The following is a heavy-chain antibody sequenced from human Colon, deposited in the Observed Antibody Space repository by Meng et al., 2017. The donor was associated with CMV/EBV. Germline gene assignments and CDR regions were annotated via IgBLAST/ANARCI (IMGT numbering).Heavy chain of an antibody. Sequence: SGGSINSGSSHWPWIRQPPGKALEWVGYIYCSGRAYYDPSRRSRLLISLGSSKNQFSLKLASVTAADTAVYYCARGGDSRGGAWFDPWGQGTLVTVSS. CDR1: GGSINSGSSH. V-gene: IGHV4-30-4*08. J-gene: IGHJ5*02. CDR2: IYCSGRA. D-gene: IGHD3-22*01. CDR3: ARGGDSRGGAWFDP.